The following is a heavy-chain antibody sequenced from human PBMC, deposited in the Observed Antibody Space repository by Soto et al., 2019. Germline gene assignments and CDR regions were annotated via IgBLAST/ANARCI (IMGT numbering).Heavy chain of an antibody. J-gene: IGHJ6*02. CDR3: ARDRCSSTSCWYYYYGMDV. D-gene: IGHD2-2*01. CDR2: IKQDGSEK. V-gene: IGHV3-7*01. Sequence: EVQLVESGGGLVQPGGSLRLSCAASGFTFSSYWMSWVRQAPGKGLEWVANIKQDGSEKYYVDSVKGRFTISRDNAKNSLYLQMNSLRAEDTVVYYCARDRCSSTSCWYYYYGMDVWGQGTTVTVSS. CDR1: GFTFSSYW.